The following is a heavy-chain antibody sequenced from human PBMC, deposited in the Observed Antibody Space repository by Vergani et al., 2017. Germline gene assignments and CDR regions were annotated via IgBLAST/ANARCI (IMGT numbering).Heavy chain of an antibody. D-gene: IGHD4-23*01. V-gene: IGHV3-30*18. CDR2: ISYDGSNK. CDR1: GFTFSSYG. J-gene: IGHJ4*02. CDR3: AKGATTVVTAPDY. Sequence: QVQLVESGGGVVQPGRSLRLSCAASGFTFSSYGMHWVRQAPGKGLEWVAVISYDGSNKYYADYVKGRFTISRDNSKNTLYLQMNSLRAEDTAVYYCAKGATTVVTAPDYWGQGTLVTVSS.